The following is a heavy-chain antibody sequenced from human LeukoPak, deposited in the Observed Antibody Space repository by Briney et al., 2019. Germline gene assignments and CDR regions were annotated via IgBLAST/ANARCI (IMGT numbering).Heavy chain of an antibody. Sequence: GGSLRLSCAASGFTFSSYAMNWVRQAPGKGLEWVSAISGSGSTIYYADSVKGRFTISRDNAKNSLYLQMNSLRAEDTAVYYCARERYYYDSSGYLFDYWGQGTLVTVSS. V-gene: IGHV3-48*04. CDR1: GFTFSSYA. J-gene: IGHJ4*02. CDR2: ISGSGSTI. D-gene: IGHD3-22*01. CDR3: ARERYYYDSSGYLFDY.